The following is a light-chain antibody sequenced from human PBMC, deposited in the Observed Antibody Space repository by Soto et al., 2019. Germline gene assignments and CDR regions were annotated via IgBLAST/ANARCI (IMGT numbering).Light chain of an antibody. J-gene: IGKJ4*01. V-gene: IGKV1-5*01. CDR2: AAS. CDR3: LQYNSYPVT. CDR1: QSISSW. Sequence: IPMTQSPSALSASVGDRVTITCRASQSISSWLAWYQQKPGKVPKRLIYAASSLQSGVPSRFSGSGSGTEFTLTISSLQPEDSATYYCLQYNSYPVTFGGGTKVDIK.